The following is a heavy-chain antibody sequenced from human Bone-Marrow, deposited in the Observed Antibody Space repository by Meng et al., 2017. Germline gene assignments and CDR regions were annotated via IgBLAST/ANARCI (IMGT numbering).Heavy chain of an antibody. CDR1: GYSFTSYW. CDR3: ARSRYSSGWYEVGY. CDR2: IYPGDSDT. D-gene: IGHD6-19*01. V-gene: IGHV5-51*01. J-gene: IGHJ4*01. Sequence: GGSLRLSCKGSGYSFTSYWIGWVRQMPGKGLEWMGIIYPGDSDTRYTPSFQGQVTISADKSISTAYLQWSSLKASDTAMYYCARSRYSSGWYEVGYWGQGPLVTVSS.